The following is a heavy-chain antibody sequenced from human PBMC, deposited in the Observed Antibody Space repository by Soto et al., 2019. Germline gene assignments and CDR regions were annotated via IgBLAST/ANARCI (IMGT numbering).Heavy chain of an antibody. D-gene: IGHD4-4*01. J-gene: IGHJ6*02. V-gene: IGHV1-8*01. Sequence: ASVKVSCKASGYTFTSYDINWVRQATGQGLEGMGWMNPNSGNTGYAQKFQGRVTMTRNTSISTAYMELSSLRSEDTAVYYCARGILPTVYYYYSGMDVWGQGTTVTVSS. CDR3: ARGILPTVYYYYSGMDV. CDR2: MNPNSGNT. CDR1: GYTFTSYD.